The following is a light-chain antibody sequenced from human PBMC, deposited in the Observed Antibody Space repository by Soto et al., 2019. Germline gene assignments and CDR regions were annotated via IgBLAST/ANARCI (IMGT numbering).Light chain of an antibody. CDR1: QGIGSY. Sequence: DIQLTQSPSFLSASVGDRVTITCRASQGIGSYLAWYQQRPGKAPKLLIYGASTLQGGVPSRFSGSGSGTEFTLTISSLRPEDFVTYYCQQINSYPLTFGGGTRMEIK. J-gene: IGKJ4*01. V-gene: IGKV1-9*01. CDR2: GAS. CDR3: QQINSYPLT.